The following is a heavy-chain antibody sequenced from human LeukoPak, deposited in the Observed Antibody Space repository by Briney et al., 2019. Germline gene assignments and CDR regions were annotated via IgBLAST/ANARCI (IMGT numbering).Heavy chain of an antibody. V-gene: IGHV3-7*01. CDR2: IKQDGSEK. CDR1: GFTFSSYW. Sequence: GGSLRLSCAASGFTFSSYWMSWVRQAPGKGLEWVANIKQDGSEKYYVDSVKGRFTISRENAKNSLYLQMNSLRAEDTAVYYCARAYTTLIRRGYSYYFDYWGQGTLVTVSS. CDR3: ARAYTTLIRRGYSYYFDY. J-gene: IGHJ4*02. D-gene: IGHD5-18*01.